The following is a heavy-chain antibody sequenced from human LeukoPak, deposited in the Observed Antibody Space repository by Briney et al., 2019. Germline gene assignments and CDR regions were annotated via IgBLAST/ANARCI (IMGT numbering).Heavy chain of an antibody. CDR2: ISGSGGST. J-gene: IGHJ4*02. CDR3: ARDTGGSGTYRGSFDY. CDR1: GFTFSSYA. V-gene: IGHV3-23*01. D-gene: IGHD3-10*01. Sequence: GGSLRLSCAASGFTFSSYAMSWVRQAPGKGLEWVSAISGSGGSTYYADSVKGRFTISRDNSKNTLYLQMNSLRAEDTAVYYCARDTGGSGTYRGSFDYWGQGTLVTVSS.